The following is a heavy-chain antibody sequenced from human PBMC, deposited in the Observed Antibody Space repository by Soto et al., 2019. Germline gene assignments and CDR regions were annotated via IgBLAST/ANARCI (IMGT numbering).Heavy chain of an antibody. V-gene: IGHV4-39*01. CDR1: GGSITSGGYY. CDR2: IYYSGST. CDR3: ARQSAVAGNWFDP. D-gene: IGHD6-19*01. Sequence: PSETLSLTCIVSGGSITSGGYYWGWIRQHPGKGLEWIGSIYYSGSTYYNPSLKSRVTISVDTSKNQFSLKLSSVTAADTAVYYCARQSAVAGNWFDPWGQGTLVTVSS. J-gene: IGHJ5*02.